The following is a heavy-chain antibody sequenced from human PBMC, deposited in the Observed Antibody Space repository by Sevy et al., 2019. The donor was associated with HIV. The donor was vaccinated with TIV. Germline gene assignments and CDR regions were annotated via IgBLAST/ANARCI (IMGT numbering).Heavy chain of an antibody. Sequence: GGSLRLSCVVSGFTFRNYWMSWVRQAPGKVLEWVANINQNGTEIYSVDSVKGRFTFSRDNTKNSVYLQMNSLRAEDTAIYYCAINSDYGMDAWGQGTTVTVSS. D-gene: IGHD4-4*01. CDR1: GFTFRNYW. V-gene: IGHV3-7*01. J-gene: IGHJ6*02. CDR2: INQNGTEI. CDR3: AINSDYGMDA.